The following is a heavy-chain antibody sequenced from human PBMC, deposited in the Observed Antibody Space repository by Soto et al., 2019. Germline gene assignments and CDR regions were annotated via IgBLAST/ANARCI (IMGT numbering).Heavy chain of an antibody. V-gene: IGHV1-69*01. CDR2: IIPFFGTA. J-gene: IGHJ4*02. CDR3: ARTAPMEAGDKYYYDF. CDR1: GGTFSTFG. D-gene: IGHD3-16*01. Sequence: QVQLVQSGAEVKKTGSSVKVSCKTSGGTFSTFGISLVRQAPGQGLEWMGGIIPFFGTAEYSQKFEDRITITADESTNTVYMDLRSLTSEDTAIYYCARTAPMEAGDKYYYDFWGQGSLVTVSS.